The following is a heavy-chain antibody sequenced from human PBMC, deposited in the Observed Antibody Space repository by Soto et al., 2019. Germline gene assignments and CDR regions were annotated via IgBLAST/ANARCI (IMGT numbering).Heavy chain of an antibody. CDR3: ATDPPQYCSGGSCYAAGAFDI. J-gene: IGHJ3*02. Sequence: VKVSCKVSGYTLTELSMHWVRQAPGKGLEWMGGFDPEDGETIYAQKFQGRVTMTEDTSTDTAYMELSSLRSEDTAVYYCATDPPQYCSGGSCYAAGAFDIWGQGTMVTVSS. CDR1: GYTLTELS. D-gene: IGHD2-15*01. CDR2: FDPEDGET. V-gene: IGHV1-24*01.